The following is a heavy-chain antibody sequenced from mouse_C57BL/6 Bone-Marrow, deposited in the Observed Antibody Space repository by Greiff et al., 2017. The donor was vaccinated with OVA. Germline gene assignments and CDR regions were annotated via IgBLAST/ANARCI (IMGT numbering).Heavy chain of an antibody. V-gene: IGHV14-4*01. CDR3: TSFTTVVASWYFDY. Sequence: VQLQQSGAELVRPGASVKLSCTASGFNIKDDYMHWVKQRPEQGLEWIGWIDPENGDTEYASKFQGKATITADTSSNTGYLQLSSLTSEDTAVYYGTSFTTVVASWYFDYWGQGTTLTVSS. CDR1: GFNIKDDY. CDR2: IDPENGDT. D-gene: IGHD1-1*01. J-gene: IGHJ2*01.